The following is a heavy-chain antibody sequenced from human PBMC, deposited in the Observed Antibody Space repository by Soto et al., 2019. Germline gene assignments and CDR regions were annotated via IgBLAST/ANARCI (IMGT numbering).Heavy chain of an antibody. CDR2: VYYSGST. D-gene: IGHD4-17*01. CDR3: ARHGGTTPFDF. V-gene: IGHV4-39*01. Sequence: QLQLLESGPGLVKPSETLSLTCTVSGDSIRGSNYYWAWIRQPPGQELEWIGTVYYSGSTYYHPSLKSRVTFSVDPSTNQFSLRLNSVTATDTGTYFCARHGGTTPFDFWGQGIQVAVSS. J-gene: IGHJ4*02. CDR1: GDSIRGSNYY.